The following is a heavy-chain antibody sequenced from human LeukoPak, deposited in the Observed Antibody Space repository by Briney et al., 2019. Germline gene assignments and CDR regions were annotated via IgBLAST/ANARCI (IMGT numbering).Heavy chain of an antibody. CDR1: GFTFSGYA. CDR3: ARAQLGFDY. D-gene: IGHD6-13*01. J-gene: IGHJ4*02. CDR2: ISYDGIYK. V-gene: IGHV3-30*04. Sequence: GGSLRLSCAASGFTFSGYAMHWVRLAPGKGLEWVAVISYDGIYKYYADSVKGRFTISRDNSKNTLYLQMNSLRPEDTAVYYCARAQLGFDYWGQGTLVTVSS.